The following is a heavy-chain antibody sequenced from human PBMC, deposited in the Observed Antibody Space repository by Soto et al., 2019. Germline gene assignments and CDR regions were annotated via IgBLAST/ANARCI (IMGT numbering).Heavy chain of an antibody. Sequence: ASVKVSCKASGYTFTSYGISWVRQAPGQGLEWMGWISAYNGNTNYAQKLQGRVTMTTDTSTSTAYMELRSLRSDDTAVYYCARAVRYSSSWYNWFDPWGQGTLVTVS. J-gene: IGHJ5*02. CDR3: ARAVRYSSSWYNWFDP. V-gene: IGHV1-18*01. CDR1: GYTFTSYG. CDR2: ISAYNGNT. D-gene: IGHD6-13*01.